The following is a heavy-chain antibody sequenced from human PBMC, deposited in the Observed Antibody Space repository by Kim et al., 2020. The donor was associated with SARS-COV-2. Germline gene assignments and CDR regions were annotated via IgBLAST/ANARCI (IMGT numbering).Heavy chain of an antibody. J-gene: IGHJ4*02. V-gene: IGHV4-34*01. Sequence: SETLSLTCAVSGGSFSGYQWSWVRQSPGKGLEWIGQINHAGSTKYNPSLKSRVTLSVDTSKNQFSLKLTSVTAADTGVYYCARGVPGYWGQGSLVTVSS. CDR3: ARGVPGY. CDR1: GGSFSGYQ. CDR2: INHAGST.